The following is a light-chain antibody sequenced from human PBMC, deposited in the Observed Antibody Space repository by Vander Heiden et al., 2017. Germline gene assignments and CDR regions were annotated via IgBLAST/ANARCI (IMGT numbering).Light chain of an antibody. Sequence: SYELTQPPSVSVSPGQTARITYSGDALPNQYAYWYQQKPGQAPVLVIYKDSERPSGIPERFSGSSSGTTVTLTISGVQAEDEADYYCQSADSSGTYVFGTGTKVTVL. J-gene: IGLJ1*01. CDR1: ALPNQY. V-gene: IGLV3-25*03. CDR2: KDS. CDR3: QSADSSGTYV.